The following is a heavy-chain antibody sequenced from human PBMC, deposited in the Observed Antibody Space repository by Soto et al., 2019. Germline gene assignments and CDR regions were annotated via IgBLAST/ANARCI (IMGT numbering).Heavy chain of an antibody. Sequence: PSETLSLTCTVSGGSSSSSSYYCGWIRQPPGKGLEWIGSIYYSGSTYYNPSLKSRVTISVDTSKNQFSLKLSSVTAADTAVYYCARHTPAISISDHWGQGTLVTVSS. CDR1: GGSSSSSSYY. V-gene: IGHV4-39*01. J-gene: IGHJ4*02. CDR3: ARHTPAISISDH. D-gene: IGHD2-15*01. CDR2: IYYSGST.